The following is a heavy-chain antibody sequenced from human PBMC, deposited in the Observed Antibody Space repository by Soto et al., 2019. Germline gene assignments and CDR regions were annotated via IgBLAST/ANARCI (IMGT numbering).Heavy chain of an antibody. CDR2: KSISGST. CDR1: GGSMSDYF. CDR3: ARSLGSAAGWSFDV. D-gene: IGHD3-16*01. Sequence: SETLSLTCTVSGGSMSDYFWTWIRLPAGKRLEWIGRKSISGSTDYNPSLKGRASMSVDTSKNQFSLRLISVTAADTALYYCARSLGSAAGWSFDVWGQGILVTVSS. J-gene: IGHJ4*02. V-gene: IGHV4-4*07.